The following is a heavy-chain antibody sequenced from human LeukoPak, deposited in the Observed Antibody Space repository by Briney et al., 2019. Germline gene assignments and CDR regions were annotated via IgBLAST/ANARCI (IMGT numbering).Heavy chain of an antibody. J-gene: IGHJ6*02. D-gene: IGHD3-10*01. Sequence: KSGESLKISCKGSGYSFTSYWIGWVRQMPGKGLEWMGIIYPGDSDTRYSPSFQGRVTISADKSISTAYLQWSSLKASDTAMYYCARQDGSGSPGGGMDVWGQGTTVTVSS. V-gene: IGHV5-51*01. CDR1: GYSFTSYW. CDR2: IYPGDSDT. CDR3: ARQDGSGSPGGGMDV.